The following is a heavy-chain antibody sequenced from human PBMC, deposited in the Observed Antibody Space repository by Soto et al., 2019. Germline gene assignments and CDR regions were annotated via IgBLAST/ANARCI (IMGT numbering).Heavy chain of an antibody. J-gene: IGHJ4*02. D-gene: IGHD6-19*01. CDR1: GFTFSSYA. CDR2: ISGSGGST. Sequence: PGGSLRLSCAASGFTFSSYAMSWVRQAPGKGLEWVSAISGSGGSTYYADSVKGRFTISRDNSKNTLYLQMNSLRAEDTAVYYCAKGREAGSGWYFLFFDFDYWGQGTLVTVSS. CDR3: AKGREAGSGWYFLFFDFDY. V-gene: IGHV3-23*01.